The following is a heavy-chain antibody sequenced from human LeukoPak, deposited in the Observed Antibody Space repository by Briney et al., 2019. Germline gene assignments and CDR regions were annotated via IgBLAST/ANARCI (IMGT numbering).Heavy chain of an antibody. D-gene: IGHD5-18*01. Sequence: PSETLSLTCTVSGGSISSSSYYWGWIRQPPGKGLEWIGSIYHSGSTYYNPSLKSRVTISVDTSRNQFSLKLSSVTAADTAVYYCAREVDTAMEDWGQGTLVTVSS. V-gene: IGHV4-39*07. CDR1: GGSISSSSYY. J-gene: IGHJ4*02. CDR2: IYHSGST. CDR3: AREVDTAMED.